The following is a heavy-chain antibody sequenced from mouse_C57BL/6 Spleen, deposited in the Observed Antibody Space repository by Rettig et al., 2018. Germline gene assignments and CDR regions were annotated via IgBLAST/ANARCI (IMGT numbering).Heavy chain of an antibody. CDR2: IYPNNGGN. Sequence: IYPNNGGNGYNQKFKGKATLTVDKSSSTAYMELRSLTSEDSAVYYCASNWDGFAYWGQGTLVTVSA. J-gene: IGHJ3*01. V-gene: IGHV1-34*01. CDR3: ASNWDGFAY. D-gene: IGHD4-1*02.